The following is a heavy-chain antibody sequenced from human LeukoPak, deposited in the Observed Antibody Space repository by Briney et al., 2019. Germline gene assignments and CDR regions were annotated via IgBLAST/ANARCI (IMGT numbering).Heavy chain of an antibody. J-gene: IGHJ2*01. CDR1: GFTFTSYA. D-gene: IGHD1-1*01. V-gene: IGHV3-23*01. CDR3: AKPRAMTTGVGRYFDL. CDR2: ISGGAEDI. Sequence: GGSLRLSCAASGFTFTSYAMSWIRQAPGKGLEWVSAISGGAEDIYYPDSVKGRFTVSRDNSRNTLFLQMNSLRAEDTATYYCAKPRAMTTGVGRYFDLWGRGTLVTVSS.